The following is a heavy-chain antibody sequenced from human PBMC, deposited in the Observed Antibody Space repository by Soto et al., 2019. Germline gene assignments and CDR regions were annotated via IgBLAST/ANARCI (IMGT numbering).Heavy chain of an antibody. Sequence: QVQLVQSGAEVKKPGSSVKVSCKTSGGTFSSYAISWVRQAPGQGLEWMGGIIPIFDTTNYAQKFQGRVTITADESPSTAYMELSSLRSEDTAVYYCARHDCISSSCYSYYYYTMDVWGQGTTVTVSS. D-gene: IGHD2-2*01. J-gene: IGHJ6*02. CDR3: ARHDCISSSCYSYYYYTMDV. CDR1: GGTFSSYA. V-gene: IGHV1-69*12. CDR2: IIPIFDTT.